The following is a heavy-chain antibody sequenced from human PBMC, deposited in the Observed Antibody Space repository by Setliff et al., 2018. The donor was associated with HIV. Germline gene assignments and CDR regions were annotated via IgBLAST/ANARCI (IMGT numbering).Heavy chain of an antibody. J-gene: IGHJ1*01. V-gene: IGHV4-59*08. D-gene: IGHD5-12*01. Sequence: SETLSLTCTVSGGSISPYYWSWIRQPPGKGLEWIAWISDSGTTNYNPSLKSRVSISVDKSKNQFSLKLSSVTAADTAVYYCARSTPSIGYISEHWGQGALVTVSS. CDR2: ISDSGTT. CDR3: ARSTPSIGYISEH. CDR1: GGSISPYY.